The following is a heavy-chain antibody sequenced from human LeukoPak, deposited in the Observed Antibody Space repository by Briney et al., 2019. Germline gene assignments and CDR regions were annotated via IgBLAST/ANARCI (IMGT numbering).Heavy chain of an antibody. Sequence: SGTLSLTCAVSGGSISSSNWWSWVRQPPGKGLEWIGEIYHSGSTNYKPSLKSRVTISVDKSKYQFSLKLSSVTAADTAVYYCARVTEWELRSFDSWGQGTLVTVSS. J-gene: IGHJ4*02. D-gene: IGHD1-26*01. V-gene: IGHV4-4*02. CDR2: IYHSGST. CDR3: ARVTEWELRSFDS. CDR1: GGSISSSNW.